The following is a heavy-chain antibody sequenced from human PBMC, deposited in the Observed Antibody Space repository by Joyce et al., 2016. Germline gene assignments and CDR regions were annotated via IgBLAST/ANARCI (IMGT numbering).Heavy chain of an antibody. Sequence: QVQLVQSGAEVKKPGASVKVSCKNSGYTFRSYGISWVRQAPGQGLEWMGWISTFYDNTNYAQKFRGRVTMTTDASTSTAYMELRGLTSDDTAVYYCARDGRLYGSPHWGQGTLVTVSS. J-gene: IGHJ4*02. CDR2: ISTFYDNT. D-gene: IGHD6-13*01. CDR3: ARDGRLYGSPH. CDR1: GYTFRSYG. V-gene: IGHV1-18*04.